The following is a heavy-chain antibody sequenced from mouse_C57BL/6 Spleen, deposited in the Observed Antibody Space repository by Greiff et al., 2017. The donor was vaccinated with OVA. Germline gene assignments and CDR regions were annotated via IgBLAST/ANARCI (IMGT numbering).Heavy chain of an antibody. D-gene: IGHD1-1*01. CDR1: GFTFSSYA. Sequence: EVQGVESGAGLVKPGGSLKFSCAASGFTFSSYAMSWVRQTPEKRLGWVAYISSGGDYIYYAETVKGRCTISRDNARNTLYLQMRSLKSEDTAMYYCTRAKYCSSIYRYFDVWGTGTTVTVSS. CDR3: TRAKYCSSIYRYFDV. J-gene: IGHJ1*03. CDR2: ISSGGDYI. V-gene: IGHV5-9-1*02.